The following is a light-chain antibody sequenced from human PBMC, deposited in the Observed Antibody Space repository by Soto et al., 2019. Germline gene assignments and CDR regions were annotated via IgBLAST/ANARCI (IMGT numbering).Light chain of an antibody. CDR2: VAS. CDR1: QSVSSSY. J-gene: IGKJ1*01. V-gene: IGKV3-20*01. CDR3: HQYGSSPQT. Sequence: EIVLTQSPGTLSLSPGERATLSCRASQSVSSSYLAWYQQKPGQAPRLLISVASSRTTGIPDRFSGSGSGTDYTLTIRRLEPEDFAVYYCHQYGSSPQTFGQGTKVEIK.